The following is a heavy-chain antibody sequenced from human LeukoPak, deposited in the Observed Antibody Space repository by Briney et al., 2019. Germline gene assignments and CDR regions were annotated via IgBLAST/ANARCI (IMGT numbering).Heavy chain of an antibody. V-gene: IGHV3-9*01. CDR3: AKLGAYGDYVFDY. D-gene: IGHD4-17*01. CDR1: GFTFDDYA. J-gene: IGHJ4*02. CDR2: INWNSDSI. Sequence: PGGSLRLSCAVSGFTFDDYAMHWVRQVPGKGLEWVSGINWNSDSIGYADSVKGRFTTSRDNAKNSLYLQMNSLRAEDTAVYYCAKLGAYGDYVFDYWGQGTLVTVSS.